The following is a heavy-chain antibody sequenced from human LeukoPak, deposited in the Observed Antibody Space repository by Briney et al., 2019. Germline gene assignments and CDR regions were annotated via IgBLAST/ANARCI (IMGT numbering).Heavy chain of an antibody. Sequence: GGSLRLSCAPSGFTFSSYELNWVRQAPGEGLEWVSYISSSGTNIYDADCVKGRFTISRDNAKNSLYLQMNSLRAEDTAIYYCARETRRSDGYKSDNWFDSWGQGTLVTVSS. D-gene: IGHD5-24*01. J-gene: IGHJ5*01. CDR3: ARETRRSDGYKSDNWFDS. CDR1: GFTFSSYE. CDR2: ISSSGTNI. V-gene: IGHV3-48*03.